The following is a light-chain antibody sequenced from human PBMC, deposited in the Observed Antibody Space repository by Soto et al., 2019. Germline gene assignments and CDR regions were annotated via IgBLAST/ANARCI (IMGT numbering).Light chain of an antibody. CDR3: QQCYNWPLT. J-gene: IGKJ4*01. V-gene: IGKV3-15*01. CDR2: GAS. CDR1: QSISSS. Sequence: EIVMTQSPATLSVSPGERATLSCRASQSISSSLAWYQQKPGQAPGLLIYGASTRATGVPARFSGSGSGTEFALTISSLQSEDFAVYYCQQCYNWPLTFGGGTKVEIK.